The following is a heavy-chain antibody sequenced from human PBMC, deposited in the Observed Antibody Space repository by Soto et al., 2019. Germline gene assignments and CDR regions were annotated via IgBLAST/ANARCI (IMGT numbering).Heavy chain of an antibody. D-gene: IGHD2-21*02. CDR2: ISAYNGNT. V-gene: IGHV1-18*04. CDR1: GYTFTSYG. J-gene: IGHJ4*02. CDR3: ANIPTLLCGGDCYSTN. Sequence: ASVKVSCKASGYTFTSYGISWVRQAPGQGLEWMGWISAYNGNTNYAQKLQGRVTMTTDTSTSTAYMELRSLRAEDTAVYHCANIPTLLCGGDCYSTNWGQGTLVTVSS.